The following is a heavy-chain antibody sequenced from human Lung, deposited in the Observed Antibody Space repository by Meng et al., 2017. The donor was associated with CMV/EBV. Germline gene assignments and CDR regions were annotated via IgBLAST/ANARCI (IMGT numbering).Heavy chain of an antibody. CDR1: GYSFTSYW. Sequence: GESLKIPFQGSGYSFTSYWNGGVRQVPGKGLEWMGIIYPGDSDTRYSPSFQGQVPISADKAISTAYLQWSSLKASDTAMYYCARGVYSSSSNWFDPLGQGXLVTVSS. J-gene: IGHJ5*02. V-gene: IGHV5-51*01. CDR3: ARGVYSSSSNWFDP. CDR2: IYPGDSDT. D-gene: IGHD6-6*01.